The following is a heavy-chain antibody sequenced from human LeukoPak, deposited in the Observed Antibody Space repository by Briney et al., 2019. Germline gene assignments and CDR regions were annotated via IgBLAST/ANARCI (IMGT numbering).Heavy chain of an antibody. CDR3: ARHYYYGSGTYY. CDR1: GGSISSSSYY. V-gene: IGHV4-39*01. D-gene: IGHD3-10*01. CDR2: IYYSGST. J-gene: IGHJ4*02. Sequence: PSETLSLTCTVSGGSISSSSYYWGWIRQPPGKGLEWIGSIYYSGSTYYNPSLKSRVTISVDTSKNQFSLKLSPVTAADTAVYYCARHYYYGSGTYYWGQGTLVTVSS.